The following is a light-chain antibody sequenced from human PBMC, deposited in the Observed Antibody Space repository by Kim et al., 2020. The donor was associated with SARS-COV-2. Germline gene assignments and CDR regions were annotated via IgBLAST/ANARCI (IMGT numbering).Light chain of an antibody. J-gene: IGKJ1*01. CDR2: DAS. V-gene: IGKV3-20*01. CDR1: QSVSSNY. CDR3: QHYGSSVWT. Sequence: EIVLTQSPGTLSLSPGERATLSCRASQSVSSNYLAWYQQKPGQAPRLLIYDASSRATGIPDRFSGSGSGTDFTLTISRLEPEDFAVFYCQHYGSSVWTFGQGTKVDIK.